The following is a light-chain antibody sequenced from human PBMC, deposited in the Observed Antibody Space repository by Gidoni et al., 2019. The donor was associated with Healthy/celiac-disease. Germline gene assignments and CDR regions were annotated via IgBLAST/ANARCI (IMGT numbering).Light chain of an antibody. CDR3: LQHNSYPPIT. Sequence: DIHITPSPSSLSSSVGDKVTITCRASQGIRNDLGWYQQKPGKAPKRLIYAASRLQSGFPSRFSGSGSGTEFTLTISSLQPEDFATYYCLQHNSYPPITFXQXTRLEIK. J-gene: IGKJ5*01. CDR1: QGIRND. CDR2: AAS. V-gene: IGKV1-17*01.